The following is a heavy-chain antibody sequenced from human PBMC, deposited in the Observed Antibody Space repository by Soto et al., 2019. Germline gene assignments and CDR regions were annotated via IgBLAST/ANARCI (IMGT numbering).Heavy chain of an antibody. V-gene: IGHV5-51*01. J-gene: IGHJ6*02. D-gene: IGHD4-4*01. CDR2: IYPGDSDT. Sequence: PGESLKISCKGSGYSFTSYWIGWVRQMPGKGLEWMGIIYPGDSDTRYSPSFQGQVTISADKSISTAYLQWSSLKASDTAMYYCARVGMNDCSNYEVYYGMDVWGQGTTVTVSS. CDR1: GYSFTSYW. CDR3: ARVGMNDCSNYEVYYGMDV.